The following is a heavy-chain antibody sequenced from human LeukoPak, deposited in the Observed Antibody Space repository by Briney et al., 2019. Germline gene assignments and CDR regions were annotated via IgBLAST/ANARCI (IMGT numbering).Heavy chain of an antibody. CDR3: ARVQREFDY. J-gene: IGHJ4*02. CDR1: GYSISSGYY. V-gene: IGHV4-38-2*02. Sequence: SETLSLTCTVSGYSISSGYYWGWIRQPPGKGLEWIGSIYHSGSTNYNPSLKSRVTISVDTSKNQFSLKLSSVTAADTAVYYCARVQREFDYWGQGTLVTVSS. CDR2: IYHSGST.